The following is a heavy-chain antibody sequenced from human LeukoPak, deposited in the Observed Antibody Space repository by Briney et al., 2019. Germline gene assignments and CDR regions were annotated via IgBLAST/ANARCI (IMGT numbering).Heavy chain of an antibody. V-gene: IGHV3-21*05. D-gene: IGHD1-26*01. CDR2: ISSTSTYT. CDR3: ARVIVGATPSDY. CDR1: GFTFSSYE. Sequence: GGSLRLSCAGYGFTFSSYEMNWVRQAPGKGLEWVSYISSTSTYTNYADSVKGRFTISRDNAKNSLYLHMNSLRAEDTAVYYCARVIVGATPSDYWGQGTLVTVSS. J-gene: IGHJ4*02.